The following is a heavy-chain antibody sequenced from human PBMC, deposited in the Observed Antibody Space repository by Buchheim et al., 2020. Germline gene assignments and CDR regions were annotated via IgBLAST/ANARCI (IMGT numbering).Heavy chain of an antibody. CDR1: GFTLSNAW. Sequence: EVQLVESGGGLVKPGGSLRLSCAASGFTLSNAWMSWVRQAPGKGLEWLGRIKMKNDGGTTDYVAPVNGRVTISRDESKKTMYLQMDSLKIEDTAVYYCTTDHYVWGNYRPIDYWGQGTL. CDR3: TTDHYVWGNYRPIDY. V-gene: IGHV3-15*01. J-gene: IGHJ4*02. CDR2: IKMKNDGGTT. D-gene: IGHD3-16*02.